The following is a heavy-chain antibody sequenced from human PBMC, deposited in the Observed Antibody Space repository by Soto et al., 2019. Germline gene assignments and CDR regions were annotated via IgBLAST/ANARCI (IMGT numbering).Heavy chain of an antibody. V-gene: IGHV1-69*12. J-gene: IGHJ6*02. Sequence: QVQLVQSGAEVKKPGSSVKVSCKASGGTFSSYAISWVRQAPGQGLEWMGGIIPIFGTASYAQKFQGRVTITADESTSTAYMELSSLRSEDTAVYYCASSRYCSSTSCHPSSFGYYDYGMDVWGQGTTVTVSS. CDR1: GGTFSSYA. CDR3: ASSRYCSSTSCHPSSFGYYDYGMDV. CDR2: IIPIFGTA. D-gene: IGHD2-2*01.